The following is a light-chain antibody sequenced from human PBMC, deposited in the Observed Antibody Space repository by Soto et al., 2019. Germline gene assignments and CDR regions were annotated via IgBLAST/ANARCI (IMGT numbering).Light chain of an antibody. CDR3: VAWDDSLNGYVV. CDR1: SSNIGSNT. CDR2: SNN. V-gene: IGLV1-44*01. Sequence: QSVLTQPPSGSGTHLQRVTITCSGSSSNIGSNTVNWYQQLPGTAPKLVIYSNNQRPSGVPDRFSGSKSGTSASLAISGLQSEDEADYYCVAWDDSLNGYVVFGGGT. J-gene: IGLJ2*01.